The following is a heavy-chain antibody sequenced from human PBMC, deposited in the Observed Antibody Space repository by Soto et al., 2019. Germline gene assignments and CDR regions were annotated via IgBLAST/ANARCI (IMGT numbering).Heavy chain of an antibody. D-gene: IGHD3-16*02. J-gene: IGHJ4*02. CDR1: GFTFSNAW. CDR2: IKSKTDGGTT. V-gene: IGHV3-15*01. Sequence: GGSLRLSCAASGFTFSNAWMSWVRQAPGKGLEWVGRIKSKTDGGTTDYADPVKGRFTISRDDSKNTPYLQMNSLKTEDTAVYYCTTGGHYDYIWGSYRVRDYWGQGTLVTVSS. CDR3: TTGGHYDYIWGSYRVRDY.